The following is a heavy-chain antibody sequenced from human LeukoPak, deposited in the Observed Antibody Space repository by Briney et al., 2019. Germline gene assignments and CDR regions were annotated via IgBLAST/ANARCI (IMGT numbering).Heavy chain of an antibody. CDR3: ARYYDGPDYFDY. CDR1: GASISFYY. V-gene: IGHV4-59*01. J-gene: IGHJ4*02. Sequence: SETLSLTCTVSGASISFYYWSWIRQPPGKGLEWIGHIYYSGSTNYNPSLKSRVTMSIDTSKNQFSLNLNSVTAADTAVYYCARYYDGPDYFDYWGQGTLVTVSS. CDR2: IYYSGST. D-gene: IGHD3-3*01.